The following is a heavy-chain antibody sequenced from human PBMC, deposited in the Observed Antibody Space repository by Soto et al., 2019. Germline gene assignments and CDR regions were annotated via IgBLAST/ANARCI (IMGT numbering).Heavy chain of an antibody. CDR1: GGSFSGYY. CDR2: INHSGST. V-gene: IGHV4-34*01. J-gene: IGHJ6*02. Sequence: PSETLSLTCAVYGGSFSGYYWSWIRQPPGKGLEWIGEINHSGSTNYNPSLKSRVTISVDTSKNQFSLKLSSVTAADTAVYYCARLPVVPAANTPYGMDVWGQGTTVTVPS. CDR3: ARLPVVPAANTPYGMDV. D-gene: IGHD2-2*01.